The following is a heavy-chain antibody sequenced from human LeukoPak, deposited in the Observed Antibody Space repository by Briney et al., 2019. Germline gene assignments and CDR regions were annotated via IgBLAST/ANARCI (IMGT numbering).Heavy chain of an antibody. V-gene: IGHV1-69*04. Sequence: SVKVSCKASGGTFSSYAISWVRQAPGQGLEWMGRIIPIFGIANYAQKFQGRVTITADKSTSTAYMELSSLRSEDTAVYYCASWEDTAMDGDYGGQGTLVTVSS. CDR2: IIPIFGIA. CDR3: ASWEDTAMDGDY. J-gene: IGHJ4*02. D-gene: IGHD5-18*01. CDR1: GGTFSSYA.